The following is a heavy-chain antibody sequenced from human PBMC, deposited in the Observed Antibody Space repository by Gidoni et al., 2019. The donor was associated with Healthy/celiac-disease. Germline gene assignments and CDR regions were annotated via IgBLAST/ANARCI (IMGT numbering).Heavy chain of an antibody. J-gene: IGHJ4*02. CDR3: ARFHSSSRNGYDLFDY. D-gene: IGHD5-12*01. V-gene: IGHV3-7*03. Sequence: EVQLVESGGGLVQPGGSLRLSCAASGFTFSPFWMSWVRQAPGKGLEWVANIKQDGSEKYYVDSVKGRFTISRDNAKNSLYLQMNSLRAEDTAVYYCARFHSSSRNGYDLFDYWGQGTLVTVSS. CDR2: IKQDGSEK. CDR1: GFTFSPFW.